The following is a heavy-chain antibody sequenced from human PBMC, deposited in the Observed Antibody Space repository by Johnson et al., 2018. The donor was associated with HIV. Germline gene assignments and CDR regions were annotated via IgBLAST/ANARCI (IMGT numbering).Heavy chain of an antibody. V-gene: IGHV3-7*05. D-gene: IGHD3-16*01. CDR3: ARDRWGSSMRSDAFDI. Sequence: VQLVESGGGLVKPGGSLRLSCAASGFTFTGYWMNWVRQAPEKGLEWVANINQEGSEKYYVDSVKGRFTISRDNAKNSLYLQMNSLRAEDTAVYFCARDRWGSSMRSDAFDIWGQGTMVTVSS. CDR2: INQEGSEK. J-gene: IGHJ3*02. CDR1: GFTFTGYW.